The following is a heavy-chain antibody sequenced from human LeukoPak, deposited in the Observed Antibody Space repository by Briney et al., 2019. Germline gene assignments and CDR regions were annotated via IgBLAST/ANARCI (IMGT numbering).Heavy chain of an antibody. CDR3: ARVAAARNDAFDI. V-gene: IGHV1-18*01. J-gene: IGHJ3*02. CDR2: IRAYNGHT. CDR1: AYTFTSYG. Sequence: ASVNVSCKVSAYTFTSYGISWVRQAPGHGLEWMGWIRAYNGHTTYAQKLQGRVTMTTATSTSTVYMELRSLRADDTAVYYCARVAAARNDAFDIWGQGTMVTVSS. D-gene: IGHD6-13*01.